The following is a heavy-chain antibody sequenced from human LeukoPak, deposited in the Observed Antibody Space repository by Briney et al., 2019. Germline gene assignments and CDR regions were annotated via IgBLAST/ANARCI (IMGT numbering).Heavy chain of an antibody. CDR3: ARVAPLPATAGGDFDY. Sequence: GASVKVSCKASGYTFTSYAMNWVRQAPGQGLEWMGWINTNTGNPTYAQGSTGRFVFSLDTSVSTAYLQISSLKAEDTAVYYCARVAPLPATAGGDFDYWGQGTLVTVSS. CDR1: GYTFTSYA. D-gene: IGHD2-2*01. CDR2: INTNTGNP. V-gene: IGHV7-4-1*02. J-gene: IGHJ4*02.